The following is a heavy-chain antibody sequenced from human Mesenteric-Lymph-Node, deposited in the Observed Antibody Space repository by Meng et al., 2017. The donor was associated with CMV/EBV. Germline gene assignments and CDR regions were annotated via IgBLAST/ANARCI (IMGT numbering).Heavy chain of an antibody. CDR1: GFTFSSYG. CDR3: ARASVDGNGEDY. J-gene: IGHJ4*02. CDR2: IRYDGSNK. Sequence: GGSLRLSCAASGFTFSSYGMHWVRQAPGKGLEWVAFIRYDGSNKYYADSVKGRFTISRDNAKNSLYLQMNSLRAEDTAVYYSARASVDGNGEDYWGQGTLVTVSS. V-gene: IGHV3-30*02. D-gene: IGHD6-19*01.